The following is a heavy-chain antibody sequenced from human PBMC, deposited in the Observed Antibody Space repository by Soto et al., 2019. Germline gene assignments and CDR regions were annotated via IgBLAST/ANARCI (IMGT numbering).Heavy chain of an antibody. J-gene: IGHJ6*02. CDR2: IDPSDSYT. Sequence: GESLKISCKGSGYSFTSYWISWVRQMPGKGLEWMGRIDPSDSYTNYSPSFQGHVTISADKSISTAYLQWSSLKASDTAMYYCARKQINCSGGSCSKYYYGMDVWGQGTLVTVSS. D-gene: IGHD2-15*01. V-gene: IGHV5-10-1*01. CDR3: ARKQINCSGGSCSKYYYGMDV. CDR1: GYSFTSYW.